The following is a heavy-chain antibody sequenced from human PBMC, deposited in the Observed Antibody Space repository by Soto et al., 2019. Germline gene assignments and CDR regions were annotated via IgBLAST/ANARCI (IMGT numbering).Heavy chain of an antibody. CDR1: GGSFSGYY. CDR2: INHSGST. Sequence: SETLSLTCAVYGGSFSGYYWSWIRQPPGKGLEWIGEINHSGSTNYNPSLKSRVTISLDTSKNPFSLTLSSVTAADTAVYYCPRGRYNYLFEYWGQGTLVTVSS. CDR3: PRGRYNYLFEY. V-gene: IGHV4-34*01. J-gene: IGHJ4*02. D-gene: IGHD5-12*01.